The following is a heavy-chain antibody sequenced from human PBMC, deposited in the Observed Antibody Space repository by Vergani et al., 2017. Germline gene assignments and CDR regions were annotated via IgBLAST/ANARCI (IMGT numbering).Heavy chain of an antibody. CDR3: ARDPDIVVVPAAPYYYYYYGMDV. D-gene: IGHD2-2*01. J-gene: IGHJ6*02. CDR2: IYSTGST. V-gene: IGHV4-59*13. Sequence: QVQLEESGPGLVKPSETLSLTCTVSGGSFNTYYWSWIRQSPGKGLEWIGYIYSTGSTNYNPSLNSRVTMTTDTSTSTAYMELRSLRSDDTAVYYCARDPDIVVVPAAPYYYYYYGMDVWGQGTTVTVSS. CDR1: GGSFNTYY.